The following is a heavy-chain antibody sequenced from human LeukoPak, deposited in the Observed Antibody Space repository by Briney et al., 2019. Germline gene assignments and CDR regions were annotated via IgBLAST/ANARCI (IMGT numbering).Heavy chain of an antibody. Sequence: SETLSLTCTVSGPFIKTYYWSWIRQVPGKGLEWIGHIYDSGNTNYNPSLKSRVTILADASKSQFSLKLNSVTAADTAVYFCATRRGFELFFDLWGQGTRVTVSS. D-gene: IGHD3-10*01. J-gene: IGHJ4*02. CDR1: GPFIKTYY. V-gene: IGHV4-59*01. CDR2: IYDSGNT. CDR3: ATRRGFELFFDL.